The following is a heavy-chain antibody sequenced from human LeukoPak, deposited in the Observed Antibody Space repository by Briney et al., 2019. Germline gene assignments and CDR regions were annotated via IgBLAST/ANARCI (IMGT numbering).Heavy chain of an antibody. CDR1: GFTFSNAW. V-gene: IGHV3-48*04. CDR3: ARGPSIAARYDAFDI. D-gene: IGHD6-6*01. CDR2: ISSSGNTI. Sequence: GGSLRLYCAAYGFTFSNAWMTWVRQAPGKGLEWVSYISSSGNTISYADSVKGRFTISRDNAKNSLYLRVISLRAEDTAVYYCARGPSIAARYDAFDIWGQGTMVTVSS. J-gene: IGHJ3*02.